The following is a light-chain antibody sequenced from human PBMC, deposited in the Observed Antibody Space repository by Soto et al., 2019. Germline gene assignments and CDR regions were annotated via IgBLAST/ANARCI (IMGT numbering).Light chain of an antibody. CDR1: QSVSTY. J-gene: IGKJ5*01. Sequence: EIVLTQSPTTLSLSPGETATLSCRASQSVSTYLAWYQQKPGQAPSLVIYDASNRAAGIPARFSGSGSGTDFTLTISSLEPEDFAVYYCQQRSNWPPITFGQGTRLEIK. CDR3: QQRSNWPPIT. V-gene: IGKV3-11*01. CDR2: DAS.